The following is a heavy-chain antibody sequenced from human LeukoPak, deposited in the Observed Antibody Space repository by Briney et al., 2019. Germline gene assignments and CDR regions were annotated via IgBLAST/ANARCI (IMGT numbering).Heavy chain of an antibody. J-gene: IGHJ4*02. CDR3: VKGRHSSSWYHPFDY. CDR1: GFTFSSYA. Sequence: GGSLRLSCSASGFTFSSYAMHWVRQAPGKGLEYVSAISSNGGSTYYADSVKGRFTISRDNSKNTLYLQMSSLRAEDTAVYYCVKGRHSSSWYHPFDYWGQGTPVTVSS. D-gene: IGHD6-13*01. CDR2: ISSNGGST. V-gene: IGHV3-64D*06.